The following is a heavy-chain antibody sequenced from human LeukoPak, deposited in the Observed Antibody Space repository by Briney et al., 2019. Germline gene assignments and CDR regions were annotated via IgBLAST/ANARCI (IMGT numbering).Heavy chain of an antibody. J-gene: IGHJ3*02. CDR2: ISAYNGNT. CDR3: ARDLFPDSSGFDAFEI. CDR1: GYTFTSYG. V-gene: IGHV1-18*01. Sequence: ASVKVSCKASGYTFTSYGISWVRQAPGQGLEWMGWISAYNGNTNYAPKLQGRVTMTTDTSTSTAYMELRSLRSDDTAVYYCARDLFPDSSGFDAFEIWGQGTMVTVSS. D-gene: IGHD3-22*01.